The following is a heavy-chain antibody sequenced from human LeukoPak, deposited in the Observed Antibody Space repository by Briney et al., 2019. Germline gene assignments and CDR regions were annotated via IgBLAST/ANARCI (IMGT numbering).Heavy chain of an antibody. V-gene: IGHV3-30*03. Sequence: GRSLRLSCAASGFTFSSYGIHWVRQAPGKGLEWMALISFDGSNKYYADSVKGRFTISRDNSKNTLYLQMSSLRPEDTAIYHCAISYYYESSGYDYFDYWGQGSLVTVSS. CDR3: AISYYYESSGYDYFDY. CDR1: GFTFSSYG. D-gene: IGHD3-22*01. J-gene: IGHJ4*02. CDR2: ISFDGSNK.